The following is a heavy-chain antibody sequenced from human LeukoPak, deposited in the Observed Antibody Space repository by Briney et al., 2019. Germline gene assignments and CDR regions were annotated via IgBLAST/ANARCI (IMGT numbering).Heavy chain of an antibody. CDR2: IYGGGPT. CDR3: ARDLGIAGTTHAFDI. D-gene: IGHD1-14*01. CDR1: GFTVSRNY. J-gene: IGHJ3*02. V-gene: IGHV3-53*01. Sequence: GGSLTLSCAASGFTVSRNYMRWVRQAPGRGLECVSVIYGGGPTYYADSVKGRFTISRDTSKNTLYLQMNSLRAEDTAVYFCARDLGIAGTTHAFDIWGQGTMVTVSS.